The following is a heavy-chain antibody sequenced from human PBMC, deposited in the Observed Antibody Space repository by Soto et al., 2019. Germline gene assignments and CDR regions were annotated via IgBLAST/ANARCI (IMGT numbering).Heavy chain of an antibody. Sequence: EVQVLESGGGLVQPGGSLRLSCAASGFTFSSYAMSWVRQAPGKGLEWVSAISGSGGSTYYADSVKGRFTISRDNSKNTLYLQMNSLRAEDTAVYYCAKGRRWGLLPFDYWGQGTLVTVSS. V-gene: IGHV3-23*01. J-gene: IGHJ4*02. CDR1: GFTFSSYA. CDR2: ISGSGGST. D-gene: IGHD1-26*01. CDR3: AKGRRWGLLPFDY.